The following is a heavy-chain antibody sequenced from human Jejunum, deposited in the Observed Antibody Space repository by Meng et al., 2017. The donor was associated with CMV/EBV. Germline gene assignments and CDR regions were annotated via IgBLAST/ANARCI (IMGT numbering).Heavy chain of an antibody. J-gene: IGHJ4*02. CDR1: EVSVTRNN. V-gene: IGHV3-53*01. CDR2: IYSGDTT. CDR3: AKKYSGSFDY. Sequence: SCTGSEVSVTRNNMTWVRQAPGKGLEWVSAIYSGDTTYYADSVRGRFTISRDNSKNTLYLQMNSLRAEDTAVYYCAKKYSGSFDYWGQGTLVTVSS. D-gene: IGHD1-26*01.